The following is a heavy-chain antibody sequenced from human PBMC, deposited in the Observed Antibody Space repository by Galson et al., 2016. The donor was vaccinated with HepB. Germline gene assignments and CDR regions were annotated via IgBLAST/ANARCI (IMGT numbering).Heavy chain of an antibody. J-gene: IGHJ1*01. CDR1: GYMFTGYY. V-gene: IGHV1-2*02. Sequence: SVKVSCKASGYMFTGYYMHWVRQAPGQGLEWMGWINPNSGGTDYAQEFRGRVTVTRDTSIRTAYMELSRRRSDDTAVYYCARGGAFWSGYFFQDWGQGTLVSVSS. D-gene: IGHD3-3*01. CDR2: INPNSGGT. CDR3: ARGGAFWSGYFFQD.